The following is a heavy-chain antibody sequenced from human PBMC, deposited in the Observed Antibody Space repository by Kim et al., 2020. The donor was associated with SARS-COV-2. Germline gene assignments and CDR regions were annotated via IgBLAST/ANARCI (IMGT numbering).Heavy chain of an antibody. CDR2: IYYSGST. J-gene: IGHJ4*02. Sequence: SETLSLXCTVSGGSVISGNYYWTWIRQPPGKALEWIGYIYYSGSTTYNPSLKSRVTMSVDTSKNHFSLNLSSVTTADTAVYYCARLRDEGWDRYFDYWGQGILVTVSS. CDR3: ARLRDEGWDRYFDY. CDR1: GGSVISGNYY. V-gene: IGHV4-61*03. D-gene: IGHD6-19*01.